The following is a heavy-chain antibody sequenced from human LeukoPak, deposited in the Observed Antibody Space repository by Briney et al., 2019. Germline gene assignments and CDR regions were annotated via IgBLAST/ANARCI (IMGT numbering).Heavy chain of an antibody. V-gene: IGHV3-23*01. CDR1: GFTFSSYA. D-gene: IGHD3-10*01. Sequence: GGSLRLSCAASGFTFSSYAMSWVRQAPGKGLEWVSAISGSGGSTYYADSVKGRFTISRDNSKNTLYLQMNSLRAEDTAVYYCVKDTSWFGGTYRLDYYYYYGMDVWGQGTTVTVSS. CDR3: VKDTSWFGGTYRLDYYYYYGMDV. J-gene: IGHJ6*02. CDR2: ISGSGGST.